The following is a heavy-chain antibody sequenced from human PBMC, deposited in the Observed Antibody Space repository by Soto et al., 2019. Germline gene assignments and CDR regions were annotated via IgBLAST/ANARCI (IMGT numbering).Heavy chain of an antibody. V-gene: IGHV3-33*01. J-gene: IGHJ6*03. CDR1: GFKFSYYG. CDR3: ARGTSHFYYYMDV. D-gene: IGHD3-16*01. CDR2: IWYDGGRD. Sequence: QVQLVESGGGVVQPGTSLRLSCKASGFKFSYYGMHWVRQGPGKGLEWVAVIWYDGGRDYYSDSVEGRFTISRDNFKNTVYLEMNSLRVEDTAVYYCARGTSHFYYYMDVWGAGTTVPVSS.